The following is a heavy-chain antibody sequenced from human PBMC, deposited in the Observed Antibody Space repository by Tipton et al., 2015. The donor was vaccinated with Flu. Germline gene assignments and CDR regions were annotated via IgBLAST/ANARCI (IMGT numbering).Heavy chain of an antibody. J-gene: IGHJ5*02. V-gene: IGHV3-7*01. Sequence: QLVQSGGGLVQPGGSLRLSCAASGFTFSDYWMSWVRQTPGKGLEWVANVKQDGGEKHYVDSVKGRFTISRDNARNSLYLQMNSLRADDTAVYFCARDGPPYSPTSGWFDPWGQGTLVTVSS. CDR3: ARDGPPYSPTSGWFDP. CDR2: VKQDGGEK. CDR1: GFTFSDYW. D-gene: IGHD1-26*01.